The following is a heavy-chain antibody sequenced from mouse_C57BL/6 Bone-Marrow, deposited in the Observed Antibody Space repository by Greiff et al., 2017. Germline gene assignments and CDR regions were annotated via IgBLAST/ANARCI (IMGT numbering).Heavy chain of an antibody. D-gene: IGHD1-1*01. J-gene: IGHJ1*03. CDR1: GFNIKDYY. V-gene: IGHV14-2*01. CDR2: IDPEDGEP. CDR3: ARCGHYYGSSTWYFEV. Sequence: VQLQQSGAELVKPGASVKLSCPASGFNIKDYYMHWVKQRTEQGLAWIGRIDPEDGEPKYAPQLPGKATRTSDTSSNTAYLQLSSLTSEDTAVYYCARCGHYYGSSTWYFEVWGTGTTVTVSS.